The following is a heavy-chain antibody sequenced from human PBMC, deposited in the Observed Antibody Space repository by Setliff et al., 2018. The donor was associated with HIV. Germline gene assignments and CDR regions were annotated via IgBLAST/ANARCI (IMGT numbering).Heavy chain of an antibody. J-gene: IGHJ4*02. V-gene: IGHV4-61*09. D-gene: IGHD6-19*01. CDR1: GGSISSGSYY. Sequence: PSETLSLTCTVSGGSISSGSYYWSWIRQPAGKGLEWIGHIYTSGSTNYNPSLKSRVTISVDTSKNQFSLKLSPVTAADTAVYYCARAGIAVARTELDYWGQGTLVTVSS. CDR3: ARAGIAVARTELDY. CDR2: IYTSGST.